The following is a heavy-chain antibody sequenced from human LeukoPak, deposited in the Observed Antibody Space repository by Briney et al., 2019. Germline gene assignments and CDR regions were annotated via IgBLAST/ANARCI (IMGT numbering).Heavy chain of an antibody. J-gene: IGHJ6*02. D-gene: IGHD3-3*01. CDR3: ANPEWLLPSYHYYGLDV. Sequence: PGGSLRLSCAASGFTFSSYAMSWVRQAPGKGLEWLSSIRGSGVSTYYADSVKGRFTISRDNSKNTLYLQMDSLRVEDTAVYYCANPEWLLPSYHYYGLDVWGQGTTVTVSS. CDR1: GFTFSSYA. CDR2: IRGSGVST. V-gene: IGHV3-23*01.